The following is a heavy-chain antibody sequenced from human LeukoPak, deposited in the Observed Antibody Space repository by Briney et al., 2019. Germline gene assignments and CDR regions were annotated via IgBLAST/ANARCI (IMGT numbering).Heavy chain of an antibody. CDR3: ARRWGWWFDP. CDR1: GGSISSYY. J-gene: IGHJ5*02. V-gene: IGHV4-59*08. Sequence: SGTLSLTCTVSGGSISSYYWSWIRQPPGKGLEWIGYIYYSGSTNYNPSLKSRVTISVDTSKNQFSLKLSSVTAADTAVYYCARRWGWWFDPWGQGTLVTVSS. CDR2: IYYSGST. D-gene: IGHD3-16*01.